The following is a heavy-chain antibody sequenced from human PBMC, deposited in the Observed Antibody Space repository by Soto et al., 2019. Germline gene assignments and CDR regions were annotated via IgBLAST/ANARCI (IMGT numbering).Heavy chain of an antibody. CDR1: GGSISSSSYY. CDR2: IYYSGST. V-gene: IGHV4-39*01. Sequence: SETLSLTCTVSGGSISSSSYYRGWIRQPPGKGLEWIGGIYYSGSTYYNPSLKSRVTISVDTSKNQFSLKLSSVTAADTAVYYCARHALSGGDKFDYWGQGTLVTVSS. D-gene: IGHD2-21*02. CDR3: ARHALSGGDKFDY. J-gene: IGHJ4*02.